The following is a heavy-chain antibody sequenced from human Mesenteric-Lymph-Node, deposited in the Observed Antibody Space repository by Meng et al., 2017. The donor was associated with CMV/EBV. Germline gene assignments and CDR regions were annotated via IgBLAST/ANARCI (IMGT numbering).Heavy chain of an antibody. V-gene: IGHV4-34*01. J-gene: IGHJ4*02. CDR1: GGSFSGYY. CDR3: ARGSSYDILTGYFDY. D-gene: IGHD3-9*01. Sequence: VQVYHGGAGLLKPSETLSGTCAVYGGSFSGYYWNWIRQSPEKGLEWIGEINHSGSTTYNPSFTSRIIISVDTSTNQISLNMSSVTAADTAVYYCARGSSYDILTGYFDYWGQGALVTVSS. CDR2: INHSGST.